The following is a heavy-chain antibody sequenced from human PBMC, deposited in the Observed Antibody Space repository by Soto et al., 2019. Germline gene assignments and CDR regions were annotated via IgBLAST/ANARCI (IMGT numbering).Heavy chain of an antibody. J-gene: IGHJ6*02. CDR2: ISYDGSNK. CDR3: ARALDSSGTSYYGMDV. CDR1: GFTFSSYA. Sequence: PVGSLRLSCAASGFTFSSYAMHWVRQAPGKGLEWVAVISYDGSNKYYADSVKGRFTISRDNSKNTLYLQMNSLRAEDTAVYYCARALDSSGTSYYGMDVWGQGTTVTVSS. D-gene: IGHD3-22*01. V-gene: IGHV3-30-3*01.